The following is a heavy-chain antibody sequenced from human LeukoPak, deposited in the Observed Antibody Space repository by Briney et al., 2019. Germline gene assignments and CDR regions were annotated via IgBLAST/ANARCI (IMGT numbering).Heavy chain of an antibody. Sequence: PSETLSLTCTISYGSISSGYWSWLRQSPGNGLEWIGYIYYSGSTNYNPSFQSRVTMSIDTSNNQFSLQLRSPTAADTAVYYRARYVRNSGTYFLDYWGQGRLVTVSS. D-gene: IGHD1-26*01. J-gene: IGHJ4*02. V-gene: IGHV4-59*01. CDR2: IYYSGST. CDR3: ARYVRNSGTYFLDY. CDR1: YGSISSGY.